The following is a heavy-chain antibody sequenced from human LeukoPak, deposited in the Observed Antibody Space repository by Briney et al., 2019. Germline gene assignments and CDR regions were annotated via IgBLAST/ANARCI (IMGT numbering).Heavy chain of an antibody. CDR3: ATNYCSGGSCYPNWFDP. V-gene: IGHV1-18*01. CDR2: ISAYNGNT. Sequence: ASVKVSCKASGYTFTSYGISWVRQAPGQGLEWMGWISAYNGNTNYAQKLQGRVTMTTDTSTSTAYMELRSLRSDDTAVYYCATNYCSGGSCYPNWFDPWGQGTLVTVSS. CDR1: GYTFTSYG. D-gene: IGHD2-15*01. J-gene: IGHJ5*02.